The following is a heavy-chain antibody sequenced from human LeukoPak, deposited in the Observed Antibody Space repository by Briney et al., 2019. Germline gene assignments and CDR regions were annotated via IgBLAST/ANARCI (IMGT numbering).Heavy chain of an antibody. CDR2: ISYDGSNK. D-gene: IGHD3-16*01. V-gene: IGHV3-30-3*01. CDR3: ARASKFALDY. Sequence: AGGSLRLSCAASGFTFSSYWMSWVRQAPGKGLEWVAVISYDGSNKYYADSVKGRFTISRDNSKNTLYLQMNSLRAEDTAVYYCARASKFALDYWGQGTLVTVSS. CDR1: GFTFSSYW. J-gene: IGHJ4*02.